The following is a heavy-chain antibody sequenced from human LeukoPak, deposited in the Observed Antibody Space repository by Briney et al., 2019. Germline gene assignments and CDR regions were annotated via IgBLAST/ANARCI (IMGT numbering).Heavy chain of an antibody. CDR3: ARRRSYSSGYYY. V-gene: IGHV4-4*07. Sequence: SETLSLTCTVSGGSISSYYWSWIRQPAGKGLEWIGRIYTSGSTNYNPSPKSRVTISVDTSKNQFSLKLSSVTAADTAVYYCARRRSYSSGYYYWGQGTLVTVSS. D-gene: IGHD3-22*01. CDR2: IYTSGST. CDR1: GGSISSYY. J-gene: IGHJ4*02.